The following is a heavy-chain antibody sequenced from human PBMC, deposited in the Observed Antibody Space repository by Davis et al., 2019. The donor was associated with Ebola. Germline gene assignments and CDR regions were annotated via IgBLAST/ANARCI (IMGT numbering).Heavy chain of an antibody. V-gene: IGHV5-51*01. J-gene: IGHJ3*02. CDR2: IYPGDSDT. CDR1: GYTFTNYW. CDR3: ARRGGSHLYGDI. Sequence: GESLKISCKGSGYTFTNYWIGWVRQMPGKGLEWMGIIYPGDSDTRYSPSFQDKVTISADKSIRTAYLQWSSLKASDTAMYYCARRGGSHLYGDIWGQGTMVTVSS. D-gene: IGHD1-26*01.